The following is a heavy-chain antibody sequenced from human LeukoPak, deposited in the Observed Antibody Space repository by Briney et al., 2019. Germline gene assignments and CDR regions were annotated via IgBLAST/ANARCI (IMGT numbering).Heavy chain of an antibody. CDR3: ASRKLGNDY. CDR1: GGSVSDYY. D-gene: IGHD7-27*01. Sequence: SETLSLTCTISGGSVSDYYWSWIRQSPGKGLEWIGYIYYTGSTTYNPSLKSRVTISADTSKNQFPLKLSSVPAADTAVYYCASRKLGNDYWGQGTLVTVSS. V-gene: IGHV4-59*02. J-gene: IGHJ4*02. CDR2: IYYTGST.